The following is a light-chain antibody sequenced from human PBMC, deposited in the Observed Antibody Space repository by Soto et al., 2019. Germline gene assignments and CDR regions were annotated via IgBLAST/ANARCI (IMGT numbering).Light chain of an antibody. CDR1: QSIDTW. CDR2: KAS. J-gene: IGKJ4*01. CDR3: QQSYSTPLT. Sequence: DIQMTQSPSILSASVGDRVTITCRTSQSIDTWLAWHQQKSGKAPKLLISKASNLESGVPSRFSGSGSGTEFTLTISSLQPEDFATYYCQQSYSTPLTFGGGTKVDIK. V-gene: IGKV1-5*03.